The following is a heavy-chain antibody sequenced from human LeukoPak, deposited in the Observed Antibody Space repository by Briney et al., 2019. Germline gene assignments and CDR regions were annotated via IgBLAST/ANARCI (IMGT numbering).Heavy chain of an antibody. CDR2: IYTSGGT. Sequence: SETLSLTCTVSGGSISSGSYYWSWIRQPAGKGLEWIGRIYTSGGTNYNPSLKSRVTISVDTSKNQFSLKLSSVTAADTAVYYCARDPGDSSYGLDYWGQGTLVTVSS. CDR1: GGSISSGSYY. D-gene: IGHD5-18*01. J-gene: IGHJ4*02. V-gene: IGHV4-61*02. CDR3: ARDPGDSSYGLDY.